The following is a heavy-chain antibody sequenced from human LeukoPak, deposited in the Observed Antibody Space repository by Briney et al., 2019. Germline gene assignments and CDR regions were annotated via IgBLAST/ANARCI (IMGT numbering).Heavy chain of an antibody. CDR3: AREGIVVVVAAYYYYGMDV. D-gene: IGHD2-15*01. V-gene: IGHV3-48*01. Sequence: QPGGSLRLSCAASGFTFSSYSMNWVRQAPGKGLEWVSYISSSSSTIYYADSVKGRFTISRDNAKNSLYLQMNSLRAEDTAVYYCAREGIVVVVAAYYYYGMDVWGQGTTVTVSS. CDR1: GFTFSSYS. CDR2: ISSSSSTI. J-gene: IGHJ6*02.